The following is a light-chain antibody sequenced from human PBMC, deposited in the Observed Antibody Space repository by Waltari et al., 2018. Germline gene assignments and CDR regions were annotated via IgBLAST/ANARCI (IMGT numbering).Light chain of an antibody. CDR1: QGIRDS. CDR3: QQYYEAPRT. Sequence: DIQLTQSPSSLSATLGDRVTITCRASQGIRDSLAWYQKKQGKAPKLLVHAASRLESGVPSRFSGSGSGPEYTLIISSLQPEDLATYYCQQYYEAPRTFGQGTKLEI. J-gene: IGKJ2*02. V-gene: IGKV1-NL1*01. CDR2: AAS.